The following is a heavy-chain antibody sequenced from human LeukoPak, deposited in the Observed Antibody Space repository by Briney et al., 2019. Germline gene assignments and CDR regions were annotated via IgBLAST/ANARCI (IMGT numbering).Heavy chain of an antibody. V-gene: IGHV5-51*01. CDR1: GYSFTSYW. CDR2: IYPGDSDT. CDR3: AGTPYYDILTGYYPTEYFQH. D-gene: IGHD3-9*01. J-gene: IGHJ1*01. Sequence: GESLKISCKGSGYSFTSYWIGWVRQMPGKGLEWMGIIYPGDSDTRYSPSFQGQVTISADKSISTAYLQWSSLKASDTAMYYCAGTPYYDILTGYYPTEYFQHWGQGTLVTVSS.